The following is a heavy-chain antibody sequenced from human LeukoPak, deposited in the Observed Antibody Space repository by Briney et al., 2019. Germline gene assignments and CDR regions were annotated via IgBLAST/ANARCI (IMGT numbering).Heavy chain of an antibody. CDR2: IYPGDSDT. Sequence: GESLKISCKISGYGFSSYWIGWVRQMPGKGLEWMGIIYPGDSDTRYSPSFQGQVTISADKSISTAFLQWSSLKASDTAMYYCARRSIGAPYYFDYWGQGTLVTVSS. J-gene: IGHJ4*02. V-gene: IGHV5-51*01. D-gene: IGHD6-6*01. CDR3: ARRSIGAPYYFDY. CDR1: GYGFSSYW.